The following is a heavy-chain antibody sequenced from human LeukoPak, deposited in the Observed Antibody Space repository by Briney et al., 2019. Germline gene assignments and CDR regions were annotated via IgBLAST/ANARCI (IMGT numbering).Heavy chain of an antibody. J-gene: IGHJ4*02. CDR3: ARGNYSYGSSGHYSNSFDY. CDR2: IYYDGST. Sequence: PSETLPLTCTVSGGSISSSSYYWGWIRQPPGKGLEWIGSIYYDGSTYYNPPLKSRVTISADTSKNQFSLKLSSVTAADTAVFYCARGNYSYGSSGHYSNSFDYWGQGTLVTVSS. V-gene: IGHV4-39*01. D-gene: IGHD3-22*01. CDR1: GGSISSSSYY.